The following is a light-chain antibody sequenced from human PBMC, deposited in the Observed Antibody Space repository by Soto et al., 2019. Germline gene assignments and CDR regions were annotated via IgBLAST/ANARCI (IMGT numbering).Light chain of an antibody. J-gene: IGLJ1*01. CDR2: EVS. Sequence: QSALTQPASVSGSPGQSITISCTGTSSDVGGFNYVSWYQHHPGKAPKLMIYEVSNRPSGVSNRFSGSKSGNTASLTISGLQAEDEAYYYCCSYAGSSYYVFGSGTKV. CDR3: CSYAGSSYYV. CDR1: SSDVGGFNY. V-gene: IGLV2-14*01.